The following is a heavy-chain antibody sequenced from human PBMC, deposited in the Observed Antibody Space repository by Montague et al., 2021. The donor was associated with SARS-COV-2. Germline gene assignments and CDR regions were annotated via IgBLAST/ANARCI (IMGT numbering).Heavy chain of an antibody. J-gene: IGHJ3*02. CDR2: INHSGSI. Sequence: SETLSLTCAVYGGSFSGYYWSWIRQHAGKGLEWIGEINHSGSINYNPSLKSRVTISVDTSKNQFSLKLSSVTAADTAVYYCARVPDYYDSSGYYFDAFDIWGQGTMVTVSS. CDR1: GGSFSGYY. CDR3: ARVPDYYDSSGYYFDAFDI. D-gene: IGHD3-22*01. V-gene: IGHV4-34*01.